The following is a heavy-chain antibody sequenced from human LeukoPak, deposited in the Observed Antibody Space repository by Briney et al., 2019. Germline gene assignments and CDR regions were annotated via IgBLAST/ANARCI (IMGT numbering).Heavy chain of an antibody. D-gene: IGHD5-18*01. CDR2: IRYDGSNK. CDR1: GFTFSSYG. V-gene: IGHV3-30*02. Sequence: GGSLRLSCAASGFTFSSYGMHWVRQAPGKGLEWVAFIRYDGSNKYYADSVKGRFTISRDNSKNTLYLQMNSLRAEDTAVYYCAREKDTAMDYYGMDVWGQGTTVTVSS. J-gene: IGHJ6*02. CDR3: AREKDTAMDYYGMDV.